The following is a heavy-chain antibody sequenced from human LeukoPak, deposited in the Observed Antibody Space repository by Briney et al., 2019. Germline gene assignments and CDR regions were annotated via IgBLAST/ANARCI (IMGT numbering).Heavy chain of an antibody. D-gene: IGHD2-21*02. J-gene: IGHJ3*02. Sequence: PGGSLKLSCAASGLTVSTNYMNWVRQAPGKGLEWVSSISSSSSYIYYADSVKGRFTISRDNAKNSLYLQMNSLRAEDTAVYYCARDGYCGGDCYSGLGNDAFDIWGQGTMVTVSS. CDR2: ISSSSSYI. CDR3: ARDGYCGGDCYSGLGNDAFDI. CDR1: GLTVSTNY. V-gene: IGHV3-21*01.